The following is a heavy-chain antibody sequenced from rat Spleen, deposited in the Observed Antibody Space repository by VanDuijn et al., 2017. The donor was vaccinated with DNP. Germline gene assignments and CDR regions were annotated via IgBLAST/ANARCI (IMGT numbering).Heavy chain of an antibody. J-gene: IGHJ4*01. CDR2: IVYDGSSS. D-gene: IGHD1-2*01. V-gene: IGHV5S10*01. Sequence: EVQLVESGGGLVQPGRSLKLSCAASGVTFSDYSMAWVRQAPKKGLEWVATIVYDGSSSYYGDSVTGRFTISRDNAKRTLYLQMDSLRSEDTATYYCTTHGSIATISTGAMDGWGQGTSVTVSS. CDR1: GVTFSDYS. CDR3: TTHGSIATISTGAMDG.